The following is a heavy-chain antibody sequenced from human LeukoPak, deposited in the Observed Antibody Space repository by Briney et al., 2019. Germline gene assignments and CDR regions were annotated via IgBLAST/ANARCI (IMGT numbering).Heavy chain of an antibody. V-gene: IGHV3-48*02. J-gene: IGHJ4*02. CDR2: ITSSNTI. CDR3: ARFLRNYWYSDY. Sequence: GGSLRLSCAASGFTFSSYSMNWVRQAPGKELEWISQITSSNTIYYADSVKGRFTISRDNDMNSLYLQMNSLTDEDTAMYYCARFLRNYWYSDYWGQGTLVTVSS. CDR1: GFTFSSYS. D-gene: IGHD1-7*01.